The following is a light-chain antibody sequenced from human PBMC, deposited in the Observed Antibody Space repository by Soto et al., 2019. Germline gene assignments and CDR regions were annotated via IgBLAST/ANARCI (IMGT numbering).Light chain of an antibody. J-gene: IGKJ4*01. CDR2: GAS. CDR1: QSVSSSY. V-gene: IGKV3D-20*02. CDR3: QQRSNWPLT. Sequence: EIVLTQSPATLSLSPGERATLSCRASQSVSSSYLAWYQQKPGQAPRLLIYGASSRATGIPDRFSGRGSGTEFTLTISSLQSEDFAVYYCQQRSNWPLTFGGGTKVDIK.